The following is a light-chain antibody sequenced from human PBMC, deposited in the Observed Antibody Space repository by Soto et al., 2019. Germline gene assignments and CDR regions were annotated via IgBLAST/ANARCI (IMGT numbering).Light chain of an antibody. V-gene: IGLV1-40*01. J-gene: IGLJ3*02. CDR3: QSYDSSLSGWV. CDR1: SSNIGAGYD. CDR2: GNS. Sequence: QLVLTQPPSVSGAPGQRVTISCTRSSSNIGAGYDVHWYQQLPGTAPKLLIYGNSNRPSGVPDRFSGSKSGTSASLAITGLQAEDEADYYCQSYDSSLSGWVFGGGTKVTVL.